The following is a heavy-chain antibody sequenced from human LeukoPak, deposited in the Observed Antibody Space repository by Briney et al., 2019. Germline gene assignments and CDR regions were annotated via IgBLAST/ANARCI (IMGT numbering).Heavy chain of an antibody. Sequence: PSETLSLTCTVSGGSISSYYCSWIRQPPGKRLEWIGYIYYSGSTNYNPSLKSRVIISIDTSKNQFSLKLNSVTAADTAVYYCARDKGIRYLDYWGQGTLVTVSS. CDR1: GGSISSYY. V-gene: IGHV4-59*01. CDR2: IYYSGST. J-gene: IGHJ4*02. D-gene: IGHD3-10*01. CDR3: ARDKGIRYLDY.